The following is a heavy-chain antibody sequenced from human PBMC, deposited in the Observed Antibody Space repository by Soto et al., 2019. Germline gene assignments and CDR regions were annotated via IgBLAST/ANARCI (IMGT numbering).Heavy chain of an antibody. D-gene: IGHD4-17*01. CDR2: VIPILGTA. J-gene: IGHJ4*02. CDR3: ARIGDPGH. Sequence: QVQLVQSGAEVKKPGSSVKVSCTASGCSLRNSVISWLRQAPGQSLVWMGGVIPILGTANYAPKFQGSVTMTPDEATSTAYMALGSMMPEDMAVSDCARIGDPGHWGPGTRVIVSS. CDR1: GCSLRNSV. V-gene: IGHV1-69*01.